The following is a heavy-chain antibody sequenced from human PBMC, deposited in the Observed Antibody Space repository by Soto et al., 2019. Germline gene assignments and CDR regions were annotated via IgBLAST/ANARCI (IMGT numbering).Heavy chain of an antibody. J-gene: IGHJ4*02. CDR3: AAGSLYYYDSSGYHPPAN. D-gene: IGHD3-22*01. CDR1: GYTFTSYY. Sequence: ASVKVSCKASGYTFTSYYISWVRQAPGQGLEWIGWISGYNGNTNYAQKLQERVTITRDMSTSTAYMELSSLRSEDTAVYYCAAGSLYYYDSSGYHPPANWGQGTLVTVSS. CDR2: ISGYNGNT. V-gene: IGHV1-18*01.